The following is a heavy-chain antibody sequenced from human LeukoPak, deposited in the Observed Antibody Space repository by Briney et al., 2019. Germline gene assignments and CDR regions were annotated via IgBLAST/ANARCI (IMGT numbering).Heavy chain of an antibody. J-gene: IGHJ6*03. Sequence: GGSLRLSCAASGFTFSSYGMHWVRQAPGKGLEWVAVISYDGSNKYYADSVKGRFTISRDNSKNTLYLQMNSLRAEDTAVYYCAKAGVGGMVGAPDYYYYYMDVWGKGTTVTVSS. V-gene: IGHV3-30*18. CDR2: ISYDGSNK. D-gene: IGHD1-26*01. CDR3: AKAGVGGMVGAPDYYYYYMDV. CDR1: GFTFSSYG.